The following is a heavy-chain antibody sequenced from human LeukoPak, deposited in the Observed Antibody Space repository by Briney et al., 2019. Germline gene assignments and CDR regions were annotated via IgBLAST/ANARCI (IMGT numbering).Heavy chain of an antibody. CDR2: INPSGGST. CDR3: VVGDSSGWYSDETFFDY. V-gene: IGHV1-46*01. J-gene: IGHJ4*02. D-gene: IGHD6-19*01. Sequence: ASVKVSCKASGYTFTSYYMHWVRQAPGQGLEWMGIINPSGGSTSYAQKFQGRVTMTTDTSTSTAYMELRSLRSDDTAVYYCVVGDSSGWYSDETFFDYWGQGTLVTVSS. CDR1: GYTFTSYY.